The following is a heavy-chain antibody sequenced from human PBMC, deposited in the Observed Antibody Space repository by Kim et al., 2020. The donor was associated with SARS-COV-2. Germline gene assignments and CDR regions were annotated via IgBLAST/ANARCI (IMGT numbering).Heavy chain of an antibody. CDR1: GLIFSNYG. V-gene: IGHV3-33*05. D-gene: IGHD5-12*01. CDR3: VTNEGVEMATILYYGMDV. J-gene: IGHJ6*02. CDR2: ISYDGSNK. Sequence: GGSLRLSCAASGLIFSNYGMHWVRQAPGKGLEWVAVISYDGSNKYYADSVKGRFTISRDNSKNTLYLQMNSLRAEDTAVYYCVTNEGVEMATILYYGMDVWGQGTTVTVSS.